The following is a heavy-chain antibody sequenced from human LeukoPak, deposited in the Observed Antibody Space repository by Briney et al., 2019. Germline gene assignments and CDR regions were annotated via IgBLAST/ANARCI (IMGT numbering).Heavy chain of an antibody. CDR2: IIPIFGTA. V-gene: IGHV1-69*05. J-gene: IGHJ4*02. CDR3: ASDPLVATGYFDY. CDR1: GGTFSSYA. Sequence: SVKVSCKASGGTFSSYALSWVRQAPGQGLEWMGRIIPIFGTANYAQKFQGGVTITTDESTSTAYMDLSSLRSEDTAVYYCASDPLVATGYFDYWGQGTLVTVSS. D-gene: IGHD5-12*01.